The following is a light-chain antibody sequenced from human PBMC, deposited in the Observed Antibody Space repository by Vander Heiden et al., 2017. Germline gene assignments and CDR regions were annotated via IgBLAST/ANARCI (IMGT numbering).Light chain of an antibody. Sequence: QYALTQPRAVSGSPGQSFNISCTGTSSDVGGYNYVSLYQQHPGKAPKLLILDVSKRPSGVPDRFSGSKSGNTASLTISGLQAEDETNYYCCSYAGSYTRIFGGGTKLTVL. J-gene: IGLJ2*01. CDR3: CSYAGSYTRI. CDR1: SSDVGGYNY. CDR2: DVS. V-gene: IGLV2-11*01.